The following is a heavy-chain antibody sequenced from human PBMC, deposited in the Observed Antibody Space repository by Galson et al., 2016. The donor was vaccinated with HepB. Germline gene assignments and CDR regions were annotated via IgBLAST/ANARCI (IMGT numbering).Heavy chain of an antibody. J-gene: IGHJ4*02. Sequence: SLRLSCAASGFTLSTYNMNWVRQAPGKGLEWVSGISGSGGSTYYADSVKGRFTISRDNSKNTLYVQMNSLRAEDTAVYYCAKGYGLFEYWGQGTLVTVSS. CDR2: ISGSGGST. CDR1: GFTLSTYN. CDR3: AKGYGLFEY. V-gene: IGHV3-23*01. D-gene: IGHD1-14*01.